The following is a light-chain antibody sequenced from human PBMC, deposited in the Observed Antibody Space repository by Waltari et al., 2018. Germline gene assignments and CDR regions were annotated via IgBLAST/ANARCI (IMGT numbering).Light chain of an antibody. CDR3: CSYAGRYTWV. Sequence: QSALTQPRSVSGSPGQSVTVSCSGTSSDVGGFNYVTWYQQHPGKAPKLMIYDVTKRPGGVPDLCSGSKSGNTAHLTSSGLQTEDEADYYCCSYAGRYTWVFGGGTKLTVL. CDR1: SSDVGGFNY. V-gene: IGLV2-11*01. CDR2: DVT. J-gene: IGLJ3*02.